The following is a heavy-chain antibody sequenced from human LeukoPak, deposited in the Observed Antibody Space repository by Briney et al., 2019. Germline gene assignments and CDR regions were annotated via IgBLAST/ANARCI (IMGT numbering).Heavy chain of an antibody. CDR3: VNDCSSSSCYDY. D-gene: IGHD2-2*01. CDR2: ISSSSGYI. CDR1: GFTFSSYT. V-gene: IGHV3-21*01. J-gene: IGHJ4*02. Sequence: GGSLRLSCAASGFTFSSYTMNWVRQAPGKGLEWVSSISSSSGYIYYADSVKGRSTISRDNAKNSLYLQLNSLRAEDTAVYYCVNDCSSSSCYDYWGQGTLVTVSS.